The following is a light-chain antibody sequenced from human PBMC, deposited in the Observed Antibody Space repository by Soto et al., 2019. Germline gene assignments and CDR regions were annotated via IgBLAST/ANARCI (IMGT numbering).Light chain of an antibody. CDR3: QQYGTWIT. V-gene: IGKV3-20*01. CDR2: SSS. Sequence: EIVLTQSPATLSLSPGERVSLSCGASQWFSGKNLAWYQQTPGQPPRLLIYSSSVRASGVPDRFRGSGSGTDFTLTITRLEPEDFAVYYCQQYGTWITFGQGTRLETK. CDR1: QWFSGKN. J-gene: IGKJ5*01.